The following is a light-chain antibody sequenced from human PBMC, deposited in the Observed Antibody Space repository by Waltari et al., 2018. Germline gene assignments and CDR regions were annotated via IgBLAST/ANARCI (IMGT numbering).Light chain of an antibody. CDR2: EVP. V-gene: IGLV2-18*02. CDR1: SSDVGRYNL. CDR3: SSYTATSTVL. J-gene: IGLJ2*01. Sequence: QSALTQPPSVSGSPGQSVPIPCTASSSDVGRYNLAPWYHQPPGIAPTPTIYEVPLRPSGVPDRFSGSKSGNTASLTISGLRADDEADYYCSSYTATSTVLFGGGTKLTVL.